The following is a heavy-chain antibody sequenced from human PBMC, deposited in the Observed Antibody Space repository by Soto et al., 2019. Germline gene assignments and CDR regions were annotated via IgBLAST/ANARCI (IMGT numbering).Heavy chain of an antibody. Sequence: SETLSLTCTVYGDSITNNHWWSWVRQPPGKGPELIGEIYHTGIANYNPSLESRVAFSVDKSKNQFSLSLTSVTAADTAVYYFVSKLGPYYYCPDVCGQGPTVTVSS. D-gene: IGHD3-16*01. CDR2: IYHTGIA. CDR1: GDSITNNHW. V-gene: IGHV4-4*02. CDR3: VSKLGPYYYCPDV. J-gene: IGHJ6*02.